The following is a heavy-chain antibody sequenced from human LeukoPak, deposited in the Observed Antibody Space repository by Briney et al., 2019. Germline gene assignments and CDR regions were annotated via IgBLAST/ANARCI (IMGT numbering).Heavy chain of an antibody. D-gene: IGHD2/OR15-2a*01. J-gene: IGHJ6*03. V-gene: IGHV3-11*01. Sequence: GGSLRLSCAASGFTFSDYYMSWIRQAPGKGLEWVSYISSSGSTIYYADSVKGRFTISRDNAKNSLYLQMNSLRAEDTALYYCARAKGYYDPHYYYYMDVWGKGTTVTVSS. CDR3: ARAKGYYDPHYYYYMDV. CDR2: ISSSGSTI. CDR1: GFTFSDYY.